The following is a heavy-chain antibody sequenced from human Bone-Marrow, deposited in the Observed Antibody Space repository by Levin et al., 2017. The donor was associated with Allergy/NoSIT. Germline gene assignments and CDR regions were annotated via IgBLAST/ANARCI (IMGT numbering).Heavy chain of an antibody. D-gene: IGHD3-3*01. J-gene: IGHJ4*02. V-gene: IGHV4-59*01. Sequence: SETLSLTYTVSGGSISSYYWSWIRQPPGKGLEWIGYIYYSGSTNYNPSLKSRVTISVDTSKNQFSLKLSSVTAADTAVYYCARAITYYDFWSGSSVPDALNYWGQGTLVTVSS. CDR1: GGSISSYY. CDR3: ARAITYYDFWSGSSVPDALNY. CDR2: IYYSGST.